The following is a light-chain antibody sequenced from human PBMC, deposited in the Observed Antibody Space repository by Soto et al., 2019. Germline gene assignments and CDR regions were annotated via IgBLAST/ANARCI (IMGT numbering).Light chain of an antibody. CDR2: GAS. J-gene: IGKJ4*01. CDR1: QSVSSN. Sequence: ETVMTQSPATLSVSPGERATLSCRASQSVSSNLAWYQQKPGQAPRLLIYGASTRATGIPARFSGSGSGTEFTPTISSLQSEDFAVYYCQQYNNWPPLTFGGGTKVEIK. CDR3: QQYNNWPPLT. V-gene: IGKV3-15*01.